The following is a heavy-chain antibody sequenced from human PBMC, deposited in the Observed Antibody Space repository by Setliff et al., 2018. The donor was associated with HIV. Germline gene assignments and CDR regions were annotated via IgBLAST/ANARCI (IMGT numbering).Heavy chain of an antibody. V-gene: IGHV4-39*01. Sequence: SETLSLTCTVSGGSIGSGGYYWGWIRQPPGKGLQCIGSIYYSGSTGYNPSLKSRVTISVDTSKNQFSLKLSSVTAADTAVYYCARLLVAGMLFDYWGQGTLVTVSS. CDR2: IYYSGST. CDR3: ARLLVAGMLFDY. D-gene: IGHD2-15*01. J-gene: IGHJ4*02. CDR1: GGSIGSGGYY.